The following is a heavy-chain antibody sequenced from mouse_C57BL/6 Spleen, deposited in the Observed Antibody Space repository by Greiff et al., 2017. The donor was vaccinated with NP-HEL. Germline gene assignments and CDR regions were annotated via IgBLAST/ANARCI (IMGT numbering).Heavy chain of an antibody. CDR3: ARGGTGYFDV. J-gene: IGHJ1*03. V-gene: IGHV2-9-1*01. CDR1: GFSLTSYA. CDR2: IWTGGGT. D-gene: IGHD3-3*01. Sequence: VKLMESGPGLVAPSQSLSISCTVSGFSLTSYAISWVRQPPGKGLEWLGVIWTGGGTDYNSALKYRLSISKNNSKSQVFLKMNRLQEDDTARYYCARGGTGYFDVWGTGTTVTVSS.